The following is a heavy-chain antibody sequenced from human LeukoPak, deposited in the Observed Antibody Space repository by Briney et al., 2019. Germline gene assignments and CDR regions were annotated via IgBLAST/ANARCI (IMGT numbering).Heavy chain of an antibody. V-gene: IGHV1-8*01. CDR3: ASSYYDFWSGRNNWFDP. J-gene: IGHJ5*02. D-gene: IGHD3-3*01. CDR2: MNPNSGNT. CDR1: GYTSINYD. Sequence: ASVKVSCKASGYTSINYDINWVRQATGQGLEWMGWMNPNSGNTGYAQKFQGRVTMTRNTSISTAYMELSSLRSEDTAVYYCASSYYDFWSGRNNWFDPWGQGTLVTVCS.